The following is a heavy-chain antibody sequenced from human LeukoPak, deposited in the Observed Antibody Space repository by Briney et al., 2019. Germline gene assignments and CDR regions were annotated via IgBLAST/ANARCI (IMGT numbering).Heavy chain of an antibody. CDR1: VGSISSGSYH. V-gene: IGHV4-61*02. CDR2: IFTTRIT. D-gene: IGHD4-11*01. Sequence: PSHTLSLTCTVSVGSISSGSYHWSWIRQPAGKGLELNGRIFTTRITNYHHPLKSRVTISVDSSKHLFSLKLSSVTAADTAVYYCARDRSNPPNFFSYYYMDVWGKGTTVTVSS. J-gene: IGHJ6*03. CDR3: ARDRSNPPNFFSYYYMDV.